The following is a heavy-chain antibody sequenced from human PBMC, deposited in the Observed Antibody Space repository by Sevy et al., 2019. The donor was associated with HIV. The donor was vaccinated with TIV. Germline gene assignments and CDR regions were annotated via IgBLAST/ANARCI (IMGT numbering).Heavy chain of an antibody. V-gene: IGHV1-18*01. J-gene: IGHJ4*02. Sequence: ASVKVSCKASGYTFTSYGISWVRQAPGQGLEWMGWISAYTGNTNYAQKLQGRVTMTTDTSTSTAYMELRSLRSDDTAVYYCARGEGYYYDGDYFDYWGQGTLVTVSS. CDR1: GYTFTSYG. D-gene: IGHD3-22*01. CDR2: ISAYTGNT. CDR3: ARGEGYYYDGDYFDY.